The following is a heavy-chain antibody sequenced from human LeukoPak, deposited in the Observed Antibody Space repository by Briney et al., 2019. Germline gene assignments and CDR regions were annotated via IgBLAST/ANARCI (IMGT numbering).Heavy chain of an antibody. J-gene: IGHJ5*02. CDR2: INPNSGGT. Sequence: ASVKVSCKASGYTFTGYYIHWVRQAPGQGLELMGWINPNSGGTNYAQKFQDRLTMTRDTSISTAYMELSRLISEDTAAYYCSRVPSMSSYCLVSWFDPWGRGTLVTVSS. CDR3: SRVPSMSSYCLVSWFDP. CDR1: GYTFTGYY. D-gene: IGHD5-18*01. V-gene: IGHV1-2*02.